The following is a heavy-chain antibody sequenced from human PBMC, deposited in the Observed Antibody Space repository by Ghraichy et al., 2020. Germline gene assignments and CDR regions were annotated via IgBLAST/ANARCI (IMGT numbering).Heavy chain of an antibody. D-gene: IGHD2-15*01. J-gene: IGHJ4*02. CDR1: GFTFSSYA. Sequence: GGSLRLSCAASGFTFSSYAMSWVRQAPGKGLEWVSAISGSGGSTYYADSVKGRFTISRDNSKNTLYLQMNSLRAEDTAVYYCAKDQGPSGVVVAGPFDYWGQGTLVTVSS. CDR2: ISGSGGST. CDR3: AKDQGPSGVVVAGPFDY. V-gene: IGHV3-23*01.